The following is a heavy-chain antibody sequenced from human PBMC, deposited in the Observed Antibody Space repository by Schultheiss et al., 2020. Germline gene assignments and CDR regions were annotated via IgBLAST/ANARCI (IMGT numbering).Heavy chain of an antibody. CDR3: AKDRVAVAGPFSWFDP. D-gene: IGHD6-19*01. Sequence: GGSLRLSCAASGFTFSSYWMHWVRQAPGKGLEWVAVIWYDGSNKYYADSVKGRFTISRDNSKNTLYLQMNSLRAEDTAVYYCAKDRVAVAGPFSWFDPWGQGTLGTVSS. CDR1: GFTFSSYW. CDR2: IWYDGSNK. J-gene: IGHJ5*02. V-gene: IGHV3-33*06.